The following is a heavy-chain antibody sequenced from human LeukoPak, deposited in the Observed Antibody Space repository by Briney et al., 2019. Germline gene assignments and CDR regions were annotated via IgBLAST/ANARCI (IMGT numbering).Heavy chain of an antibody. J-gene: IGHJ4*02. CDR1: GYTFTSYG. D-gene: IGHD2-2*01. CDR3: ARDRGIVVVPAATDY. CDR2: ISAYNGNT. Sequence: RASVKVSCKASGYTFTSYGISWVRQAPGQGLEWMGWISAYNGNTNYAQKLQGRVTMTTDTSTSTAYMELRSLRSDDTAVYYCARDRGIVVVPAATDYWGQGTLVTVSS. V-gene: IGHV1-18*01.